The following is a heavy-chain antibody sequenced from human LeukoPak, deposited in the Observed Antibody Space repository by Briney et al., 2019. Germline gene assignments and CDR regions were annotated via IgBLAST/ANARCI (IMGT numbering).Heavy chain of an antibody. CDR3: ARVSGDYYHTVAY. D-gene: IGHD3-22*01. Sequence: GGSLRLSCAASGFTFSDYYMSWIRQAPGKGLEWVSYISSSGSTIYYADSVKGRFTISRDNAKNSLYLQMNSLRAEDTAVYFCARVSGDYYHTVAYWGQGTLVTVSS. CDR1: GFTFSDYY. V-gene: IGHV3-11*04. J-gene: IGHJ4*02. CDR2: ISSSGSTI.